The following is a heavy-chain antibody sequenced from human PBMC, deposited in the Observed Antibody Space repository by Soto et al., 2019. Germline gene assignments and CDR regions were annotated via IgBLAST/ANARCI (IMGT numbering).Heavy chain of an antibody. J-gene: IGHJ3*02. V-gene: IGHV1-46*01. CDR2: FDPSGVAT. CDR3: ASLSRGAFDI. Sequence: ASVKVSCKASGYTFTSYFIHWVRQAPGQGLEWMGVFDPSGVATNSAQKFQGRLTMTRDTSTSTVYMDLTSLGSDDTALYYCASLSRGAFDIWGQGTLVTV. CDR1: GYTFTSYF.